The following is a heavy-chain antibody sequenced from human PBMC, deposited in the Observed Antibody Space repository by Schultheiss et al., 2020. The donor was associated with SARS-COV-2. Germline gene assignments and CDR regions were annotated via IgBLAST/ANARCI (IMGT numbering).Heavy chain of an antibody. CDR3: ARCRYNWNSRLGLRQYYWFDP. CDR2: INHSGST. J-gene: IGHJ5*02. D-gene: IGHD1-7*01. V-gene: IGHV4-34*01. Sequence: SETLSLTCAVYGGSFSGYYWSWIRQPPGKGLEWIGEINHSGSTNYNPSLKSRVTISVDTSKNQFSLKLSSVTAADTAVYYCARCRYNWNSRLGLRQYYWFDPWGQGTLVTVSS. CDR1: GGSFSGYY.